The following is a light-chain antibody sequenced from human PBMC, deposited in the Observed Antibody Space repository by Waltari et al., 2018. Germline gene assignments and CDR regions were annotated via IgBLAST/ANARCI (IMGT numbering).Light chain of an antibody. V-gene: IGKV4-1*01. Sequence: DFVMTQFPDSLAVSLGERATINCKSSQSLLYTSNNKNNLAWYRQKPGQPPQLLIYWASTRESGVPDRFSGSGSGTDFTLTISSLQAEDVAVYYCQQYYTIPFTFGPGTKVDIK. CDR1: QSLLYTSNNKNN. CDR2: WAS. J-gene: IGKJ3*01. CDR3: QQYYTIPFT.